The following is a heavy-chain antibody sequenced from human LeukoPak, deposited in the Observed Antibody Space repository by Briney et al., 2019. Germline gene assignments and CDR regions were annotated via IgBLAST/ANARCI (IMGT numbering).Heavy chain of an antibody. D-gene: IGHD4-23*01. CDR3: ARDFGYGGNSLDY. CDR2: IYYSGST. CDR1: GGSISSYY. J-gene: IGHJ4*02. V-gene: IGHV4-59*01. Sequence: KPSETLSLTCTVSGGSISSYYWSWIRQPPGKGLEWIGYIYYSGSTNYNPSLKSRVTISVDTSKNQFSLKLTSVTAADTAVYYCARDFGYGGNSLDYWGQGTLVTVSS.